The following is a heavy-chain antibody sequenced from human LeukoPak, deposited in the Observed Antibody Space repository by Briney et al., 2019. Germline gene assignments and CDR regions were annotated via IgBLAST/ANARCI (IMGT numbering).Heavy chain of an antibody. J-gene: IGHJ6*02. Sequence: SETLSLTCTVSGGSISSYYWSWIRQPPGKGLEWIGYIYYSGSTYYNPSLKSRVTISVDTSKNQFSLKLSSVTAADTAVYYCASELRYFDWLLYGMDVWGQGTTVTVSS. CDR3: ASELRYFDWLLYGMDV. D-gene: IGHD3-9*01. V-gene: IGHV4-59*08. CDR1: GGSISSYY. CDR2: IYYSGST.